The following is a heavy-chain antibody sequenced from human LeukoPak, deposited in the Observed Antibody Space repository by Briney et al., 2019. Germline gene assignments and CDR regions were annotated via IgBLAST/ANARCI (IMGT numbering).Heavy chain of an antibody. CDR2: ISAYNGNT. CDR1: GYTFTSYG. D-gene: IGHD3-3*01. Sequence: ASVKLSCKASGYTFTSYGISWVRQAPGQGLEWMGWISAYNGNTNYAQKLQGRVTMTTDTSTSTAYMELRGLRSDDTAVYYCARAADYDFWSGYYHFDYWGQGTLVTVSS. CDR3: ARAADYDFWSGYYHFDY. J-gene: IGHJ4*02. V-gene: IGHV1-18*01.